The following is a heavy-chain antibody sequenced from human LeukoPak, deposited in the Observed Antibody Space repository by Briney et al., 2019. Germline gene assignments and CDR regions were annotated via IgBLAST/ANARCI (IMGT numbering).Heavy chain of an antibody. J-gene: IGHJ4*02. CDR1: GFTFSSYA. CDR3: ARGTQADIVVVPAAIRLFDY. D-gene: IGHD2-2*02. Sequence: GGSLRLSCAASGFTFSSYAMHWVRQAPGKGLEWVAVISYDGSNKYYADSVKGRFTISRDNSKNTLYLQMNSLRAGDTAVYYCARGTQADIVVVPAAIRLFDYWGQGTLVTVSS. CDR2: ISYDGSNK. V-gene: IGHV3-30-3*01.